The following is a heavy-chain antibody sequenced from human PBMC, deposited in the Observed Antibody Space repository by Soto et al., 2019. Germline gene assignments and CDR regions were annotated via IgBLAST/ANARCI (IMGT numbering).Heavy chain of an antibody. CDR2: ISGSGGST. Sequence: EVQLLESGGGLVQPGGSLRLSCAASGFTFSSYAMSWVRQAPGKGLEWVSAISGSGGSTYYADSVKGRFTISRDNSKNTLYLQMNSLRAEDTAVYYCASHGDYDLYYFDYWGQGTLVTVSS. J-gene: IGHJ4*02. D-gene: IGHD4-17*01. CDR1: GFTFSSYA. V-gene: IGHV3-23*01. CDR3: ASHGDYDLYYFDY.